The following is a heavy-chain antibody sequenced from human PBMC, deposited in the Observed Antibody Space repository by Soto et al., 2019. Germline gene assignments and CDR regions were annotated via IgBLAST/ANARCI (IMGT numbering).Heavy chain of an antibody. Sequence: SVKVSCKASGFTFTSSAVQWVRQARGQRLEWIGWIVVGSGNTNYAQKFQERVTITRDMSTSTAYMELSSLRSEDTAVYYCAAEETTVAGDLFDYWGQGTLVTVSS. CDR1: GFTFTSSA. CDR3: AAEETTVAGDLFDY. CDR2: IVVGSGNT. D-gene: IGHD6-19*01. J-gene: IGHJ4*02. V-gene: IGHV1-58*01.